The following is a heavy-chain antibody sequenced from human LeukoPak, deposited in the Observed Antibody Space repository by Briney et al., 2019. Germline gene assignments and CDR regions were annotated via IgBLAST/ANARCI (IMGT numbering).Heavy chain of an antibody. D-gene: IGHD2-15*01. CDR1: GGSISSYY. Sequence: SETLSLTCTVSGGSISSYYWSWIRQPPGKGLEWIGYIYYSGSTNYNPSLKSRVTISVDTSKNQFSLKLSSVTAAGTAVYYCARVLVYCSGGSCYRDAFDIWGQGTMVTVSS. J-gene: IGHJ3*02. CDR2: IYYSGST. CDR3: ARVLVYCSGGSCYRDAFDI. V-gene: IGHV4-59*01.